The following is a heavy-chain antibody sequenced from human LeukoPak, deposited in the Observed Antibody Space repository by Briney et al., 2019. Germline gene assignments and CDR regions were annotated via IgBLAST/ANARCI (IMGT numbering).Heavy chain of an antibody. CDR2: IYYSGST. CDR1: GGAISSYY. J-gene: IGHJ6*03. CDR3: ARGAARYYYYYMDV. Sequence: PSETLSLTCTVSGGAISSYYWSWIRQPPGKGREWIVYIYYSGSTNYNPSLKSRVTISVDTSKNKFSLRLRSVTAADTAVYYCARGAARYYYYYMDVWGKGTTVTVSS. V-gene: IGHV4-59*01.